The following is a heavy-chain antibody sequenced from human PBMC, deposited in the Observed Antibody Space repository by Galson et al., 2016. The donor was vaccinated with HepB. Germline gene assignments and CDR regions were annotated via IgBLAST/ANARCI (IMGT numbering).Heavy chain of an antibody. D-gene: IGHD4-17*01. CDR1: GFTLSNYA. Sequence: SLRLSCAASGFTLSNYAMSWVRQAPGKGLEWVSCISGGGDTTYSADSVKGRFTISRDNSKSTFDLQVSSLRAEDTAVYFCVKGGRGTVMDVWGRGTTVIVSS. CDR3: VKGGRGTVMDV. CDR2: ISGGGDTT. V-gene: IGHV3-23*01. J-gene: IGHJ6*02.